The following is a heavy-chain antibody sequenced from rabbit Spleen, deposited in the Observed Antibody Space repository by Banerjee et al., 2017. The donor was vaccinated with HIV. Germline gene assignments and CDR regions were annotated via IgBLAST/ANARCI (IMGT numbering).Heavy chain of an antibody. D-gene: IGHD2-1*01. J-gene: IGHJ4*01. CDR1: GFDLSRYYH. CDR2: IYVGSGGST. V-gene: IGHV1S45*01. CDR3: ARYSDNTIYSL. Sequence: QEQLVESGGGLVKPEGSLTLTCKASGFDLSRYYHMCWVRQAPGKGLEWIACIYVGSGGSTYYASWAKGRFTISKTSSTTVTLQVTSLTAADTATYFCARYSDNTIYSLWGPGTLVTVS.